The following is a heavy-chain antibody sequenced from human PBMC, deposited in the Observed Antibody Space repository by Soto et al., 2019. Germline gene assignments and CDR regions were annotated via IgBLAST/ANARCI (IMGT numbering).Heavy chain of an antibody. V-gene: IGHV3-23*01. CDR2: ISGSGGST. CDR3: AKPHYDSSGYYHDDRAFDI. CDR1: GFTFSSYA. D-gene: IGHD3-22*01. Sequence: EVQLLESGGGLVQPGGSLRLSCAASGFTFSSYAMSWVRQAPGKGLEWVSAISGSGGSTYYADSVKGRFTISRDNSKNTLYLQMNSLRAEDTAVYYCAKPHYDSSGYYHDDRAFDIWGQGTMVTVSS. J-gene: IGHJ3*02.